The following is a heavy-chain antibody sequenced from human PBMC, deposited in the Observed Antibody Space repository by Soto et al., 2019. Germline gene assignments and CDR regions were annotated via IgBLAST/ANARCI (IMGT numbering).Heavy chain of an antibody. CDR3: ARGLGLYYLDY. D-gene: IGHD1-26*01. CDR1: GYRFTSYA. J-gene: IGHJ4*02. Sequence: ASVTVSCKASGYRFTSYAMHWVHQAPGQRLEWMGWINAGNGNTKYSQKFQGRVTITRDTSASTAYMELSSLRSEDTAVYYCARGLGLYYLDYWGQGTLVTVSS. CDR2: INAGNGNT. V-gene: IGHV1-3*01.